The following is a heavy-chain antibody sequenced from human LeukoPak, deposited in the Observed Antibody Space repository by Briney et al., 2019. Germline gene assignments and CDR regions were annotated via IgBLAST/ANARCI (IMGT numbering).Heavy chain of an antibody. CDR1: GGSISSGGYY. J-gene: IGHJ5*02. CDR2: TYYSGST. V-gene: IGHV4-31*03. CDR3: ARGRGPWFDP. Sequence: SETLSLTCTVSGGSISSGGYYWSWIRQHPGKGLEWIGYTYYSGSTYYNPSLKSRVTISVDTSKNQFSLKLSSVTAADTAVYYCARGRGPWFDPWGQGTLVTVSS.